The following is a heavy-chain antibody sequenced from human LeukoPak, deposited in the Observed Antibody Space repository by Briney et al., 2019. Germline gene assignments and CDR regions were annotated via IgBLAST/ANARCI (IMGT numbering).Heavy chain of an antibody. D-gene: IGHD6-13*01. Sequence: GGSLRLSCEASEFTFSSYNMNWVRQAPGKGLEWVSSISSSGSYIYYADAVKGRFTISRDQANNTLYLQMDTLRDEDTAVYYCARGPRYSFYWGQGTLVSVSS. J-gene: IGHJ4*02. CDR2: ISSSGSYI. CDR3: ARGPRYSFY. CDR1: EFTFSSYN. V-gene: IGHV3-21*04.